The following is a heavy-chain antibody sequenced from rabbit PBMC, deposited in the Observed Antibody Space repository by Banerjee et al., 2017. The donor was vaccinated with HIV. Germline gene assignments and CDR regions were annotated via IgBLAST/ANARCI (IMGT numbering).Heavy chain of an antibody. Sequence: QEQLKESGGGLVKPGGTLTLTCTASGSDISSNNMCWVRQAPGKGLEWIGCIYAGSSGSTYYATWAKGRFTISKTSSTTVTLQMTSLTAADTATYFCAREQYAGYAGYGLWGPGTLVTVS. CDR2: IYAGSSGST. CDR1: GSDISSNN. V-gene: IGHV1S45*01. J-gene: IGHJ3*01. CDR3: AREQYAGYAGYGL. D-gene: IGHD7-1*01.